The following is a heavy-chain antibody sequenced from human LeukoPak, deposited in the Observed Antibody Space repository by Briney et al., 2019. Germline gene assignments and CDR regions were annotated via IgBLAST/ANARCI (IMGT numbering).Heavy chain of an antibody. CDR1: GGTFSSYA. J-gene: IGHJ4*02. Sequence: SVKVSCKASGGTFSSYAISWVRQAPGQGLEWMGRIIPILGIANYAQKFHGRVTITADKSTSTASMERSSLRSEATAVYYCARDLGSRSYWTYWGEGTLVTVCS. CDR2: IIPILGIA. CDR3: ARDLGSRSYWTY. V-gene: IGHV1-69*04. D-gene: IGHD3-10*01.